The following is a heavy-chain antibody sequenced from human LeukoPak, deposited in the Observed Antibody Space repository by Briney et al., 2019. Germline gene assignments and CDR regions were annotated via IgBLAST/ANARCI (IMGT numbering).Heavy chain of an antibody. CDR2: ISSSSSYI. CDR1: GFTFSSYS. D-gene: IGHD3-22*01. Sequence: PGGSLRLSCAASGFTFSSYSMNWVRQAPGKGPEWVSSISSSSSYIYYADSVKGRFTISRDNAKNSLYLQMNSLRAEDTAVYYCARDYYDSSAHRLKNDYWGQGTLVTVSS. CDR3: ARDYYDSSAHRLKNDY. V-gene: IGHV3-21*01. J-gene: IGHJ4*02.